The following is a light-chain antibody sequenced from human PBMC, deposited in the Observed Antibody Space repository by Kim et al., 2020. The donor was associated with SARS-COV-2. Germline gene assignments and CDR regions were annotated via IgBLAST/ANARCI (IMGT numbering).Light chain of an antibody. CDR1: QSVSSN. J-gene: IGKJ1*01. V-gene: IGKV3-15*01. CDR3: QQYKNWPGT. Sequence: ASPGERATLSGRASQSVSSNLAWYQQKPGQAPRLLIYGASTRATGIPARFSGSGSGTEFTLTISSLQSEDFAVYYCQQYKNWPGTFGQGTKVDIK. CDR2: GAS.